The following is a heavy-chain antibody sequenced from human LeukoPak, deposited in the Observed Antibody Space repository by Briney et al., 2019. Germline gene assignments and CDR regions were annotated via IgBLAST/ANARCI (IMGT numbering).Heavy chain of an antibody. D-gene: IGHD3-10*01. CDR1: GYTFTGYY. Sequence: GASVKVSCKASGYTFTGYYMHWVRQAPGQGLEWMGWINPNSGGTNYAQKLHDRVSMTRDTSVNTAYMELSSLTSDDTAVYYCAKDSELFYYGFGTDYWGQGTPVTVSS. CDR2: INPNSGGT. V-gene: IGHV1-2*02. J-gene: IGHJ4*02. CDR3: AKDSELFYYGFGTDY.